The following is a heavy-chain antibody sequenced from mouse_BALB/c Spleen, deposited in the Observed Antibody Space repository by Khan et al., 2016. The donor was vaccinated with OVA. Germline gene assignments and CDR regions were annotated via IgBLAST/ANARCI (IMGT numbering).Heavy chain of an antibody. CDR2: IWSVGTT. Sequence: QVQLKESGPGLVQPSQSLSITCTVSGFSLTTYGVHWVRQSPGKGLEWLGVIWSVGTTDYSAAFISRLSITSDNAKSQVFFKMNSLQANDTAIYYCARNYDYDEGLAYWGQGTLVTVSA. D-gene: IGHD2-4*01. J-gene: IGHJ3*01. CDR3: ARNYDYDEGLAY. CDR1: GFSLTTYG. V-gene: IGHV2-2*02.